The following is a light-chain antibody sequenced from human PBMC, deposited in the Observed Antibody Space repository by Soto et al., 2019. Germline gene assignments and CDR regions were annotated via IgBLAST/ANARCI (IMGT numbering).Light chain of an antibody. Sequence: DIQLTQSPSSLSASVGDRVTITCRASQGISNFVAWYQQKPGKVPKLLIYAASTLQSGVPSRFSGSGSGTHFTLSISNLQPEDVGTFYCQKYHSAPPTFGHGTKVDIK. CDR1: QGISNF. CDR2: AAS. V-gene: IGKV1-27*01. J-gene: IGKJ1*01. CDR3: QKYHSAPPT.